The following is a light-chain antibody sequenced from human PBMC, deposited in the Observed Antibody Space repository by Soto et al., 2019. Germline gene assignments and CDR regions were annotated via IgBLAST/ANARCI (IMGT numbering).Light chain of an antibody. CDR1: QSVSSN. J-gene: IGKJ1*01. V-gene: IGKV3-15*01. CDR2: GAS. Sequence: EIVMTQSPATLSVSPGERATLSCRASQSVSSNLAWYQQKRGQAPRLLIYGASTRATGTPARFSGSGSGTEFTLTISSLQSEDFAVYYCQQYNNWPRTFGQGTKVEIK. CDR3: QQYNNWPRT.